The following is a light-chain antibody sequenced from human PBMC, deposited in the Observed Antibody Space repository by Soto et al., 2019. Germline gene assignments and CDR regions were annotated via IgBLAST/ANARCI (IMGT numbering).Light chain of an antibody. CDR1: QSVSSY. Sequence: EIVLTQSPATLSLSPGERATLSCRASQSVSSYLAWYQQKPGQAPRLLIYDASNLATGIPARFSGSGSGTEFTLTISSLQPDDFATYYCQQYNSYSSFGQGTKVDIK. V-gene: IGKV3-11*01. CDR2: DAS. CDR3: QQYNSYSS. J-gene: IGKJ1*01.